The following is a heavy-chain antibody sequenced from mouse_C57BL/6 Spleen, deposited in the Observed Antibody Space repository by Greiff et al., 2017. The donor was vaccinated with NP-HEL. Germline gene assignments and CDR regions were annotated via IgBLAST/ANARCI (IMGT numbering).Heavy chain of an antibody. V-gene: IGHV14-2*01. J-gene: IGHJ3*01. Sequence: EVQLHQSGAELVKPGASVKLSCTASGFNIKDYYMHWVKQRTEQGLEWIGRIDPADGETQYAPKFQGKATITADTSSNTAYLQLSSLTSEDTAFYYCARSVTLAYWGQGTLVTVSA. CDR3: ARSVTLAY. CDR1: GFNIKDYY. CDR2: IDPADGET. D-gene: IGHD2-2*01.